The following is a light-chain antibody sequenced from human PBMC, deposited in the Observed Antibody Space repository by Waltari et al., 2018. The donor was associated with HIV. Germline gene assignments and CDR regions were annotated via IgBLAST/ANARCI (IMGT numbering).Light chain of an antibody. Sequence: EIALTQSPATLSVSPGGRATLSCRASQSVSNSLVWYQQRPGQAPRLLIYGASTRATGIPGRFSGSGSGTEFTLTINSLQSEDFAVYYCQQYNSWPRTFGQGTKVEV. J-gene: IGKJ1*01. CDR2: GAS. CDR1: QSVSNS. CDR3: QQYNSWPRT. V-gene: IGKV3-15*01.